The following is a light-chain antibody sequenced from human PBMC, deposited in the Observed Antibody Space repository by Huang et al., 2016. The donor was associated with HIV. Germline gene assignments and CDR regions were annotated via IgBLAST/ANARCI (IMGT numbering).Light chain of an antibody. V-gene: IGKV3-20*01. Sequence: EIVLAKSPGTLSLSPGERATTSSRATRRFIGNSLAWYQQKPGQAPRLLIYSVSSRATGVPDRFSGSGSGTDFTLTITGLEPEDFAVYYCQQYLSSPWTFGPGTKVEIK. J-gene: IGKJ1*01. CDR2: SVS. CDR3: QQYLSSPWT. CDR1: RRFIGNS.